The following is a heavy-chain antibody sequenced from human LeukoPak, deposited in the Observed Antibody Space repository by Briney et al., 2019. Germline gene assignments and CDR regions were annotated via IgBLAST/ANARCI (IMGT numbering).Heavy chain of an antibody. Sequence: SETLSLTCSVSGGSIGSYYWSWIRQPPGKRLEWIGYIYYSGSTNYNPSLKGRVTISVDTSNNQFSLKLTSVTAADTAVYYCARGQAFDYWGQGTLVTVSS. J-gene: IGHJ4*02. CDR3: ARGQAFDY. CDR2: IYYSGST. CDR1: GGSIGSYY. V-gene: IGHV4-59*08.